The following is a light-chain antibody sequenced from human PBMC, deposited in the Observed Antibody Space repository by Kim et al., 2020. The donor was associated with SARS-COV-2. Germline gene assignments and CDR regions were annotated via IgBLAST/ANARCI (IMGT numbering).Light chain of an antibody. V-gene: IGLV3-1*01. CDR2: QHT. J-gene: IGLJ2*01. Sequence: VSPGQTASITCSGDKLGDKYARWYQQKPGQSPVLVIYQHTKRPSGIPERFSGSNSGNTATLTISGTQAMDEADYYSQAWDSSTAVFGGGTQLTVL. CDR1: KLGDKY. CDR3: QAWDSSTAV.